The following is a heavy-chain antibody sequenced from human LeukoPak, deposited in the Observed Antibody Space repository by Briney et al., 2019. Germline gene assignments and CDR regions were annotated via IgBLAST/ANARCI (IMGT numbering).Heavy chain of an antibody. CDR2: IYYSGST. V-gene: IGHV4-59*08. CDR3: ARHLNNCGDDCYIFDY. CDR1: GGSIFSYY. Sequence: SETLSLTCTVSGGSIFSYYWSWIRQPPGKGLEWMGDIYYSGSTNYNPSLKSRVTISVDTSKNQFSLRVSSVTAADTAVYYCARHLNNCGDDCYIFDYWGQGTLATVSS. D-gene: IGHD2-21*01. J-gene: IGHJ4*02.